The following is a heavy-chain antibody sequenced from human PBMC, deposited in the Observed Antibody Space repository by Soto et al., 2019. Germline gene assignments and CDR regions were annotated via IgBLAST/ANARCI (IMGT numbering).Heavy chain of an antibody. CDR3: SRERESASEH. Sequence: QLQLQESGPGLVKPSETLSLTCTVSGGSISSSTYHWAWIRQPPGKGLEWIASIYYTGTTYYSPSLKSRVIISVDTSKNHFSLKLSSVTAADTAVYYCSRERESASEHWGQGTLVTVSS. CDR2: IYYTGTT. V-gene: IGHV4-39*02. J-gene: IGHJ4*02. CDR1: GGSISSSTYH.